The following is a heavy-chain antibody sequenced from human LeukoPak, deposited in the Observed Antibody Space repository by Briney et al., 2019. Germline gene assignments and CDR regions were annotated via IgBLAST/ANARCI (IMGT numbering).Heavy chain of an antibody. Sequence: GGSLRLSCAASGFTFSNFWMSWVRQAPGKGLEWVANIKGDGSEEYHVDSVKGRFTISRDNAKNSLYLQMNSLRAEDTAVYYCAKFPYGDCVHYWGQGTLVTVSS. CDR3: AKFPYGDCVHY. CDR2: IKGDGSEE. J-gene: IGHJ4*02. D-gene: IGHD4-17*01. V-gene: IGHV3-7*05. CDR1: GFTFSNFW.